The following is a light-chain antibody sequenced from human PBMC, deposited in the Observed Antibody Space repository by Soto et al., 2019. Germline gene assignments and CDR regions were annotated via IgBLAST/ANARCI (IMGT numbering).Light chain of an antibody. J-gene: IGKJ1*01. CDR3: QQYGSSGT. V-gene: IGKV3-20*01. CDR1: KSVSSSY. Sequence: ENVLTQSPGTLSLSPGERATLSCKASKSVSSSYLAWYQQKPGQAPRRLIYGASNRATGIPDRFSGSGSGTDFTLTISRLEPEDFAVYYCQQYGSSGTFGQGTKVDI. CDR2: GAS.